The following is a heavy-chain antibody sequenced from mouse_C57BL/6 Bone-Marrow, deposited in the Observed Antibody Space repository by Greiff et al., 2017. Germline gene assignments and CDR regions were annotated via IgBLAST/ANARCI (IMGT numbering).Heavy chain of an antibody. J-gene: IGHJ2*01. CDR1: GYTFTSYW. Sequence: QVQLQQPGAELVRPGTSVKLSCKASGYTFTSYWMHWVKQRPGQGLEWIGVIDPSDSYTNYNQKFKGKATLTVDTSSSTAYMQLSSLTSEDSAVYYCARNYDYVDYWGQGTTLTASS. CDR2: IDPSDSYT. D-gene: IGHD2-4*01. V-gene: IGHV1-59*01. CDR3: ARNYDYVDY.